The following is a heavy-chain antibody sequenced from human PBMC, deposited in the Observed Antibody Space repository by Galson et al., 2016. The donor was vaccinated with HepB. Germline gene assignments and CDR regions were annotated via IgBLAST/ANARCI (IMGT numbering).Heavy chain of an antibody. D-gene: IGHD3-3*01. V-gene: IGHV3-23*01. J-gene: IGHJ6*02. Sequence: SLRLSCAASGFTFSSYAMNCVRQAPGKGLEWVSTVSGSGVSTYYADSVKGRFTISRDNSKNTLYLQMNSLRAEDTAVYYCAKEGTIFGAVPYGMDVWGQGTTVTVPS. CDR2: VSGSGVST. CDR1: GFTFSSYA. CDR3: AKEGTIFGAVPYGMDV.